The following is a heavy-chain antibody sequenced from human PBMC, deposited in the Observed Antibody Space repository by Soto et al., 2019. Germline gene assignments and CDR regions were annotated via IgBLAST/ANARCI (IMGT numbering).Heavy chain of an antibody. D-gene: IGHD3-16*01. Sequence: QPGGSLRLSCAASGFTFSSCAMGWVRQAPGKGLEWVSDIIDSGGSTYYADSVKGRFTISRDNSKSTLYLQMNTLRADDTAIYYCAKVRSQLPFGFQDWGPGTLVTVSS. CDR3: AKVRSQLPFGFQD. CDR2: IIDSGGST. V-gene: IGHV3-23*01. J-gene: IGHJ1*01. CDR1: GFTFSSCA.